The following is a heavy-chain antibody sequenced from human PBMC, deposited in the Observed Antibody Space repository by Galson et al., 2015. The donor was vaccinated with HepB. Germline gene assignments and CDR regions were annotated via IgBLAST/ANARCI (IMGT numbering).Heavy chain of an antibody. CDR1: GYSFTSHW. CDR2: IDPSDSYT. CDR3: ASTGSNDYGDYFHWFDP. J-gene: IGHJ5*02. V-gene: IGHV5-10-1*01. Sequence: QSGAEVKKPGESLRISCKGSGYSFTSHWISWVRQMPGKGLEWMGRIDPSDSYTNYSPSFQGHVTISADKSISTAYLQWSSLKASDTAMYYCASTGSNDYGDYFHWFDPWGQGTLVTVSS. D-gene: IGHD4-17*01.